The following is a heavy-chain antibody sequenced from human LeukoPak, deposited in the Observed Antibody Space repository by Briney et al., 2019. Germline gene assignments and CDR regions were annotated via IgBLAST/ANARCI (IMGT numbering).Heavy chain of an antibody. CDR1: GFTFSSYG. D-gene: IGHD3-3*01. Sequence: GRSLRLSCAASGFTFSSYGMHWVRQAPGKGLGWVAVISYDGSNKYYADSVRGRFSISRDTSQNTVFLQMSSLRVDDTAAYYCVGTFTVFGVVATIAWGQGTLVTVSS. CDR2: ISYDGSNK. V-gene: IGHV3-30*03. J-gene: IGHJ4*02. CDR3: VGTFTVFGVVATIA.